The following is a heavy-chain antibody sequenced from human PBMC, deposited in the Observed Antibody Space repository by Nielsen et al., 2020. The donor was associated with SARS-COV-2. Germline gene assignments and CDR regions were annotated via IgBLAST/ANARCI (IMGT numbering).Heavy chain of an antibody. CDR3: ARGRRVGTTLFEY. Sequence: GGSLRLSCAASGFTFDDYAMPWVRQAPGKGLEWVSGISWNSGSIAYADSVKGRFTISRDNAKNSLHLQMNSLRAEDTAFYYCARGRRVGTTLFEYWGQGTLVTVSS. V-gene: IGHV3-9*01. CDR1: GFTFDDYA. J-gene: IGHJ4*02. CDR2: ISWNSGSI. D-gene: IGHD1-14*01.